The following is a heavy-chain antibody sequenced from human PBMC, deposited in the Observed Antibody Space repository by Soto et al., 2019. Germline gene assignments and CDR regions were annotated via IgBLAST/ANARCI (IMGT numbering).Heavy chain of an antibody. CDR1: GGTFSNYA. CDR3: AREPTAGEFYYYYGMDV. J-gene: IGHJ6*02. CDR2: IIPIFGTT. Sequence: SVKVSCKASGGTFSNYALSWVRQAPGQGLEWMGDIIPIFGTTNNAQKFQGRVTITADEATSTAYMELRSLRSDDTAVYYCAREPTAGEFYYYYGMDVWGQGTTVTVSS. D-gene: IGHD3-10*01. V-gene: IGHV1-69*13.